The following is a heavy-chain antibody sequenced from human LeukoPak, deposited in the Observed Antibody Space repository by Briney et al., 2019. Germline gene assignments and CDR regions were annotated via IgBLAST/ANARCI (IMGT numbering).Heavy chain of an antibody. J-gene: IGHJ4*02. Sequence: PGGSLRLSCAASGFTFSSYAMSWVRQAPGKGLEWVSAISGSGGSTYYADSVKGRFTISRDNAKNSLYLQMNSLRAEDAAVYYCARKGLLNFDYWGQGTLVTVSS. CDR3: ARKGLLNFDY. V-gene: IGHV3-23*01. CDR1: GFTFSSYA. D-gene: IGHD3-9*01. CDR2: ISGSGGST.